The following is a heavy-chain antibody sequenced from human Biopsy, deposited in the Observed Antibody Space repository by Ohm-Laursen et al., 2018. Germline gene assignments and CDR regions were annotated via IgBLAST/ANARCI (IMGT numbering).Heavy chain of an antibody. D-gene: IGHD5-12*01. V-gene: IGHV4-31*01. Sequence: TLSLTCTVSGGSISSGGSYWSWIRQRPEKGLEWIGYIFNSASTYYNPSLKNLITISGDTSKNQFSLKLNSVTDADTAVYYCARLGSGDYFPTFFDFWGQGALVTVSS. CDR3: ARLGSGDYFPTFFDF. J-gene: IGHJ4*02. CDR2: IFNSAST. CDR1: GGSISSGGSY.